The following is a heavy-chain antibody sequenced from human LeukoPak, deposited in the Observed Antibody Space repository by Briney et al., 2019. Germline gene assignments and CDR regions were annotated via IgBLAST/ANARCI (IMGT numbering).Heavy chain of an antibody. CDR1: GFTFDDYG. CDR3: TTEGITTLTIYYYYYMDV. J-gene: IGHJ6*03. V-gene: IGHV3-15*01. D-gene: IGHD3-10*01. CDR2: IKSKTDGGTT. Sequence: PGGSLRLSCAASGFTFDDYGMTWVRQAPGKGLEWVGRIKSKTDGGTTDYAAPVKGRFTISRDDSKNTPYLQMNSLKTEDTAVYYCTTEGITTLTIYYYYYMDVWGKGTTVTISS.